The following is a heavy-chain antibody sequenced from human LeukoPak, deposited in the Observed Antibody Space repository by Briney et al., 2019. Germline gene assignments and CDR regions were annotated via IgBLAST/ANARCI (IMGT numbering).Heavy chain of an antibody. V-gene: IGHV4-59*05. CDR2: IYYSGST. CDR1: GGSISSYY. J-gene: IGHJ3*02. D-gene: IGHD3-22*01. CDR3: ARQGYDRSGDGDTFDI. Sequence: SETLSLTCSVSGGSISSYYWSWIRQPPGKGLEWIGGIYYSGSTYYNPSFKSRVTISVDTSKNQFSLKLRSVTAADTAVYYCARQGYDRSGDGDTFDIWGRGTMVTVSS.